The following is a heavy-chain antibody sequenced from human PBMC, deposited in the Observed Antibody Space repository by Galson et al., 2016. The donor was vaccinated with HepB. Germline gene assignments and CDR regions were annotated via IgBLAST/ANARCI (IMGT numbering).Heavy chain of an antibody. CDR2: VYDSGIT. CDR3: ARQTSVLTGSAFDI. J-gene: IGHJ3*02. CDR1: GGSISGDY. Sequence: TLSLTCTVSGGSISGDYWSWIRQPPGKGLEWIGYVYDSGITKYNPSLKSRVTISVDTSKNQVSLKLSSVTAADTALYYCARQTSVLTGSAFDIWGQGTMVTVSS. V-gene: IGHV4-59*08. D-gene: IGHD4-23*01.